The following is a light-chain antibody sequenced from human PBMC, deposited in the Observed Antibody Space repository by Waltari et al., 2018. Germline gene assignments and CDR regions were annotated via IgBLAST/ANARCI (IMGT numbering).Light chain of an antibody. J-gene: IGKJ2*03. Sequence: DIQMTQSPSSLSASAGDRVTISCRASQDITTNLNWFQQKPGKAPKRLIYAASTLGSGVPSRFSGSGSGTEFTLTISSLQPEDFATYYCLQYNSNPHRFGQGTKVEIK. CDR3: LQYNSNPHR. V-gene: IGKV1-17*01. CDR1: QDITTN. CDR2: AAS.